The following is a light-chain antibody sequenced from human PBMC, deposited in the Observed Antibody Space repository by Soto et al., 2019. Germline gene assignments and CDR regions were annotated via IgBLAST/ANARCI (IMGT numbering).Light chain of an antibody. J-gene: IGLJ2*01. CDR3: AAWGDSLNGPV. CDR2: SNN. V-gene: IGLV1-44*01. CDR1: SSNIGSNT. Sequence: QSVLTQPPSASGTPGQRVTISCSGSSSNIGSNTVNWYQQLPGTAPKLLIYSNNQRPSGVPDRFSSSKSGTSASLAISGLQSEDEADYYCAAWGDSLNGPVFGGGTQLTVL.